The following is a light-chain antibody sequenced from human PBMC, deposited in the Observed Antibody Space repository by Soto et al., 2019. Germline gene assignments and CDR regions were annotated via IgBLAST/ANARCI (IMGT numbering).Light chain of an antibody. V-gene: IGKV4-1*01. J-gene: IGKJ2*01. CDR1: QSVLDSTDNENA. CDR3: QQYYTTTYT. Sequence: DIVMTQSPESLAVSLGERATINCKSSQSVLDSTDNENAVAWYQHKPGQPPTLLISWASTRESVVPGRFSGSGYATDVSLTINGLQPEDVAVYYCQQYYTTTYTFGQGTKLEIK. CDR2: WAS.